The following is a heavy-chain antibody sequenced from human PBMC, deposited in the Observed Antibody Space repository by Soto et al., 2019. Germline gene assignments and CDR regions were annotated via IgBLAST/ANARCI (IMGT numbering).Heavy chain of an antibody. V-gene: IGHV1-69*13. CDR2: IIPIFGTA. J-gene: IGHJ5*02. CDR3: ARGLLWSGYYDNWFDP. D-gene: IGHD3-3*01. CDR1: GGTFSSYA. Sequence: ASVKVSCKASGGTFSSYAISWVRQAPGQGLEWMGGIIPIFGTANYAQKFQGRVTITADESTSTAYMELSSLRSEDTAVYYCARGLLWSGYYDNWFDPWGQGTLVTVSS.